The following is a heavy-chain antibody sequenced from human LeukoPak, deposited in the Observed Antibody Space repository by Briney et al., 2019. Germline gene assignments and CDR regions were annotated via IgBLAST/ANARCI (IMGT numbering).Heavy chain of an antibody. V-gene: IGHV3-30*03. J-gene: IGHJ6*03. CDR1: GFTFSSYG. D-gene: IGHD1-1*01. CDR3: ASNPNGYYYYYMDV. CDR2: ISYDGSNK. Sequence: GGSLRLSCAASGFTFSSYGMHWVRQAPGKGLEWVAVISYDGSNKYYADSVKGRFTISRDNSKNTLYLQMNSLRAEDTAVYYCASNPNGYYYYYMDVWGKGTTVTVSS.